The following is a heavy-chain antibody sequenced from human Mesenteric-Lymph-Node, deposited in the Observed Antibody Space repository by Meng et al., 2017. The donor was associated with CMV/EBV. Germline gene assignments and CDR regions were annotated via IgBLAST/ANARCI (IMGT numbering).Heavy chain of an antibody. Sequence: AASGFTFSSHAMSWVRQAPGKGLQYISGISGSGGTTHYANSVKGRFTISRDNSKNTMYLQMNSLRVEDTAVYYCAKAYYYESSGMHFWGQGTLVTVSS. CDR1: GFTFSSHA. CDR3: AKAYYYESSGMHF. J-gene: IGHJ4*02. CDR2: ISGSGGTT. D-gene: IGHD3-22*01. V-gene: IGHV3-23*01.